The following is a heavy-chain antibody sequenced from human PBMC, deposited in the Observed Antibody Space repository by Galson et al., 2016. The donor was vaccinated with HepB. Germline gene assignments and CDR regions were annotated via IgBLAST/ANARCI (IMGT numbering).Heavy chain of an antibody. CDR3: AKCPPGTRGSLDS. CDR1: GSTFNSYA. J-gene: IGHJ4*02. CDR2: ISDNGHAT. V-gene: IGHV3-23*01. D-gene: IGHD1-14*01. Sequence: SLRLSCAGSGSTFNSYAMNWVRQAPGKGLEWISLISDNGHATYYADSVRGRFSIARDNSKNSLYLQMNSLRADDTAVCYCAKCPPGTRGSLDSWGQGTLVTVSS.